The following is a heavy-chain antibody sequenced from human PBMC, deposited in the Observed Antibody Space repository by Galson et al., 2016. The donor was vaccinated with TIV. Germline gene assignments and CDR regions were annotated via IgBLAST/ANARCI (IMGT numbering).Heavy chain of an antibody. CDR1: GFNFDDYA. J-gene: IGHJ6*02. D-gene: IGHD3-9*01. V-gene: IGHV3-11*04. CDR2: ISSTGSTI. CDR3: ARDRRYYDILTAGNSYYGMDV. Sequence: SLRLSCAASGFNFDDYAMHWVRQAPGKGLEWVSYISSTGSTIYYADSVKGRFTISRDNAKNTLYLQMNSLRVEDTAVYYCARDRRYYDILTAGNSYYGMDVWGQGTTVTVSS.